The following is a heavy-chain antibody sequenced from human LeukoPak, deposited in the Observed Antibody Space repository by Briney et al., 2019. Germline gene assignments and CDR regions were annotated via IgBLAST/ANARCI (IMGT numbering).Heavy chain of an antibody. CDR3: ARRGRWYDAFDI. Sequence: PSETLSLTCSVSGDSINNYYWNWIRQPPGKGLEWIGYIYYSGSTRYNPSLQSRVTMSIGTSKTQFSLKLRSVTAADTAVYYCARRGRWYDAFDIWGQGTMVTVSS. CDR1: GDSINNYY. CDR2: IYYSGST. D-gene: IGHD4-23*01. V-gene: IGHV4-59*08. J-gene: IGHJ3*02.